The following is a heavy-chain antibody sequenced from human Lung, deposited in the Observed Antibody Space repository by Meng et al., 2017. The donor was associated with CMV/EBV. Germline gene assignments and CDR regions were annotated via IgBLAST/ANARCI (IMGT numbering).Heavy chain of an antibody. J-gene: IGHJ3*02. Sequence: SCAGSGFILSDHYIDWVRQAPGKGLEWIGRAANKANRYTTEYAASVKGRFTFSRYDSENSLYPQMNSLKSEDTAVYYCTRGHSGIDIYAFDIWGQGTLVTVS. D-gene: IGHD1-26*01. CDR2: AANKANRYTT. V-gene: IGHV3-72*01. CDR1: GFILSDHY. CDR3: TRGHSGIDIYAFDI.